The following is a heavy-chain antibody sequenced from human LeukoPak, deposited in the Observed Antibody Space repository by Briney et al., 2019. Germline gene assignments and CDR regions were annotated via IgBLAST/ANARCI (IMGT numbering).Heavy chain of an antibody. CDR2: ISAYNGNT. J-gene: IGHJ6*02. CDR3: ARDLGAITIFGVVIIQDYYYGMDV. D-gene: IGHD3-3*01. V-gene: IGHV1-18*01. CDR1: GYTFTSYG. Sequence: ASVKVSCKASGYTFTSYGISWVRQAPGQGLEWMGWISAYNGNTNYAQKLQGRVTMTTDTSPSTAYMELRSLRSDDTAVYYCARDLGAITIFGVVIIQDYYYGMDVWGQGTTVTVSS.